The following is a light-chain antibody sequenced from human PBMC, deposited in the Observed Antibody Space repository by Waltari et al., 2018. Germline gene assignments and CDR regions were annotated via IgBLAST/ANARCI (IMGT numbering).Light chain of an antibody. Sequence: EIVLTQSPATLSLSPWERATLSCRASQSVSSYLAWYQQKPGQAPRLLIYDASNRATGIPARFNGSESGTDFTLTISSLEPEDFAVYYCQQRSNWPSAFGGGTKVEIK. V-gene: IGKV3-11*01. CDR1: QSVSSY. CDR2: DAS. J-gene: IGKJ4*01. CDR3: QQRSNWPSA.